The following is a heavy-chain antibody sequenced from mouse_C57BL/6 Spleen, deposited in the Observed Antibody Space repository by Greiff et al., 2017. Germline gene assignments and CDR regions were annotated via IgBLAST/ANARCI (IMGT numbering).Heavy chain of an antibody. CDR1: GYTFTDYN. V-gene: IGHV1-22*01. Sequence: VHVKQSGPELVKPGASVKMSCKASGYTFTDYNMHWVKQSHGKSLEWIGYINPNNGGTSYNQKFKGKATLTVNKSSSTAYMELRSLTSEDSAVYYCARKDDYPWFAYWGQGTLVTVSA. CDR3: ARKDDYPWFAY. CDR2: INPNNGGT. J-gene: IGHJ3*01. D-gene: IGHD2-4*01.